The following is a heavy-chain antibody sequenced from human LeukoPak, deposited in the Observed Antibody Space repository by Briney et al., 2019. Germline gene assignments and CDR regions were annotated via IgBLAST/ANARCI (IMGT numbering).Heavy chain of an antibody. CDR1: GFTFGSCW. Sequence: GGSLRLSCAASGFTFGSCWMNWVRQTPGKGLEWVANINQDGSQKFYVDSVKGRFTISRDNANNSLYLQMNSLRAEDTAVYYCARPYYDFWSGYYPFDYWGQGTLVTVSS. CDR2: INQDGSQK. CDR3: ARPYYDFWSGYYPFDY. D-gene: IGHD3-3*01. J-gene: IGHJ4*02. V-gene: IGHV3-7*03.